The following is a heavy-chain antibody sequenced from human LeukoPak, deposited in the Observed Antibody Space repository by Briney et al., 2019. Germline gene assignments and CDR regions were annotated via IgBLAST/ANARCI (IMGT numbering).Heavy chain of an antibody. CDR2: ITGGGVA. J-gene: IGHJ5*02. CDR1: GFTFSNYA. D-gene: IGHD3/OR15-3a*01. V-gene: IGHV3-23*01. Sequence: PGGSLRLSCAASGFTFSNYAMSWVRQAPGKGLEWVSSITGGGVAYYVDSVKGRFTVSRDNSKNTLYLQINSLTAEDTAFYYCAKGRGTGAVDWFDPWGQGTLVTVSS. CDR3: AKGRGTGAVDWFDP.